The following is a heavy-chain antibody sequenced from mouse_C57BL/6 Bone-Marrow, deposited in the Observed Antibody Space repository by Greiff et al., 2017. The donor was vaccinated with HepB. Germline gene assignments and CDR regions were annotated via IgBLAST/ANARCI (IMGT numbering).Heavy chain of an antibody. CDR2: IDPSDSYT. D-gene: IGHD2-12*01. CDR3: ARKARYFWYFDV. Sequence: QVQLQQPGAELVMPGASVKLSCKASGYTFTSYWMHWVKQRPGQGLEWIGEIDPSDSYTNYTQKFKGKSTLTVDKSSSTAYMQLSSLTSKDSAAYYCARKARYFWYFDVWGRGTTITVSS. V-gene: IGHV1-69*01. J-gene: IGHJ1*03. CDR1: GYTFTSYW.